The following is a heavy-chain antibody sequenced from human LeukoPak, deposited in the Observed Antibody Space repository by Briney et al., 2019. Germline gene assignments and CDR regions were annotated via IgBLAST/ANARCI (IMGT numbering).Heavy chain of an antibody. V-gene: IGHV1-2*06. Sequence: ASVKVSCKASGYTLTGYCMHWVRQAPGQGLEWMGRINPNSGGTNYAQKFQGSVTMTRDTSISTAYMELSRLRSDDTAVYYCARARTSSWSTDYWGQGTLVTVSS. J-gene: IGHJ4*02. D-gene: IGHD6-13*01. CDR3: ARARTSSWSTDY. CDR2: INPNSGGT. CDR1: GYTLTGYC.